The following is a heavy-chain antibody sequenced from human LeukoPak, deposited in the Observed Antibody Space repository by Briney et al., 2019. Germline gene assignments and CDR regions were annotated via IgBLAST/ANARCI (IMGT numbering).Heavy chain of an antibody. V-gene: IGHV3-66*01. CDR2: IYSGGNT. Sequence: GSLRLSCAASGFTFSSSAMSWFRQAPGKGLEWVSVIYSGGNTYYADSVEGRFTMSRDNSKNTLYLQMDSLRAEDTAVYYCARDRGYTYGHPLDYWGQGTLVTVSS. J-gene: IGHJ4*02. D-gene: IGHD5-18*01. CDR3: ARDRGYTYGHPLDY. CDR1: GFTFSSSA.